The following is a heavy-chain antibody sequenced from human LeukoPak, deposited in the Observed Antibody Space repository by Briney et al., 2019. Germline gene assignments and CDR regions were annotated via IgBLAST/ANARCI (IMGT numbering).Heavy chain of an antibody. J-gene: IGHJ4*02. CDR1: GGSIRSSSFY. CDR2: VYSSGTP. CDR3: ARHDRVLVIAY. D-gene: IGHD3-9*01. V-gene: IGHV4-39*01. Sequence: PSETLSLTCTVSGGSIRSSSFYWGWIRQPPGKGLEWIGSVYSSGTPYYNPSLNSRVTISVDTSKNQFSLKLSSVTAADTAVYYCARHDRVLVIAYWGQGTLVTVSS.